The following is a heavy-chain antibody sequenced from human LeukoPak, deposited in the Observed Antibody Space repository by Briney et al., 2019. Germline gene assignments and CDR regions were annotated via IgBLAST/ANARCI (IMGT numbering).Heavy chain of an antibody. CDR2: ISSSSSYI. CDR3: ARTGVGSDAFDI. CDR1: GFTFSSYS. J-gene: IGHJ3*02. V-gene: IGHV3-21*01. D-gene: IGHD1-1*01. Sequence: AGSLRLSCAASGFTFSSYSMNWVRQAPGKGLEWVSSISSSSSYIYYADSVKGRFTISRDNAKNSLYLQMNSLRAEDTAVYYCARTGVGSDAFDIWGQGTMVTVSS.